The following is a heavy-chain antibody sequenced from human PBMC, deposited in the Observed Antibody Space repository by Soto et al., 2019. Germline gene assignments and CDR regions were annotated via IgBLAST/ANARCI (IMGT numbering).Heavy chain of an antibody. CDR1: GYTFTGYY. D-gene: IGHD3-3*01. CDR3: ARDYWSGDRYYYGMDV. V-gene: IGHV1-2*02. J-gene: IGHJ6*02. CDR2: INPNSGGP. Sequence: ASVKVSCKASGYTFTGYYIHWVRQAPGQRLEWMGYINPNSGGPNYAQKFQGRVTMTRDTSVSTAYMELSRLRSDDTAVYFCARDYWSGDRYYYGMDVWGQGTTVTVSS.